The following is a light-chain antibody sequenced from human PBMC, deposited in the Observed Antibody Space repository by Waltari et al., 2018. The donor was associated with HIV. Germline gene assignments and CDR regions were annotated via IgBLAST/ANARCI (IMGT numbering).Light chain of an antibody. Sequence: QSALTQPASVSGSPGQSITISCTGTSSDVGSYNLVSWFQQHPGKAPKLMMYEGSKRPSGVSNRVSGSKSGNTASLTISGLQAEDEADYYCCSYAGSSTLEVFGGGTKLTVL. CDR3: CSYAGSSTLEV. CDR1: SSDVGSYNL. CDR2: EGS. J-gene: IGLJ2*01. V-gene: IGLV2-23*01.